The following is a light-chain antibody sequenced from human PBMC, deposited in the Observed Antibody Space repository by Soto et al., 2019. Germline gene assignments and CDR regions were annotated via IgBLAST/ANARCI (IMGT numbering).Light chain of an antibody. CDR2: AAS. CDR1: QSVRSSY. Sequence: SALTQSPRALSAAPADRATLSYRASQSVRSSYLAWYQQTPGQTPRLLIYAASSRATGIPNRFSGSGSGTDFSLTISRLEAEDFAVYYCQQDGRFTRTFGQGTKVDI. V-gene: IGKV3-20*01. CDR3: QQDGRFTRT. J-gene: IGKJ1*01.